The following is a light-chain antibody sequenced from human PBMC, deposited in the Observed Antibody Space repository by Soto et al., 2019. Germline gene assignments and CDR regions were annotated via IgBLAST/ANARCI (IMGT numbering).Light chain of an antibody. CDR2: DVS. CDR1: SSDVGGYNS. Sequence: QSALTQPASVSGSPGQSITISCTGTSSDVGGYNSVSWYQQHPGKAPNFLIYDVSNRPSGISNRFSGSKSGNTASLTISGLRAEDEADYYCSSYTTSSTYVFGTGTKLTVL. J-gene: IGLJ1*01. V-gene: IGLV2-14*03. CDR3: SSYTTSSTYV.